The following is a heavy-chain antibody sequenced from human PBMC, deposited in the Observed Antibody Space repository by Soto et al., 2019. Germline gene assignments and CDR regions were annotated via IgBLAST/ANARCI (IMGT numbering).Heavy chain of an antibody. D-gene: IGHD4-17*01. CDR2: IYTSGST. CDR1: GGSISSYY. J-gene: IGHJ5*02. Sequence: SETLSLTCTVSGGSISSYYWSWIRQPAGKGLEWIGRIYTSGSTNYNPSLKSRVTVSVDTSKNQFSLKLSSVTAADTAVYYCARDHDYGDFNWFDPWGQGTLVTVS. V-gene: IGHV4-4*07. CDR3: ARDHDYGDFNWFDP.